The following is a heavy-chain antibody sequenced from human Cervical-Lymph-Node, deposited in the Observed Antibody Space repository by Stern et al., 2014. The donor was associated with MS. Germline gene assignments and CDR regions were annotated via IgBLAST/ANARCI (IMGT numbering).Heavy chain of an antibody. CDR2: IFHGDSET. V-gene: IGHV5-51*03. J-gene: IGHJ4*02. Sequence: EVQLVQSGAELKKPGESLRVSCKGSGYSLTNTWIGWVRQMPGKSLEWMGIIFHGDSETRYSPSFQGQVTTSADKSINTAYLQGSSLKASDTAMYYCARGRGIALRPDYWGQGTLVTVSS. D-gene: IGHD6-13*01. CDR3: ARGRGIALRPDY. CDR1: GYSLTNTW.